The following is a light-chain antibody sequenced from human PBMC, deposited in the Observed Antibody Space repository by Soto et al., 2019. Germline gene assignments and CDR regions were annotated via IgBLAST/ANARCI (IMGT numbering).Light chain of an antibody. Sequence: QSALTQPASVSGSPGQSMTISCTGTSSDVGAYNYVSWYQHYPGKAPKLMIYDVSNRPSGVSNRFSGSKSGNTASLTISGLQAEDEADYYCSSYTAISSVVFGGGTKVTVL. V-gene: IGLV2-14*03. J-gene: IGLJ2*01. CDR1: SSDVGAYNY. CDR3: SSYTAISSVV. CDR2: DVS.